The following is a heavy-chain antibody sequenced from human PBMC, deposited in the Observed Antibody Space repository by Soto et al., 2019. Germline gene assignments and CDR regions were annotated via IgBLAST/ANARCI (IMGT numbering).Heavy chain of an antibody. CDR3: ARRYGDCFDY. D-gene: IGHD4-17*01. Sequence: SETLCVTWSVAGGTISSYYWSWIRQPPGKGLEWIGYIYYSGSTNYNPSLKSRVTISVDTSKNQFSLKLSSVTAADTAVYYCARRYGDCFDYWGQGTLVTVSS. V-gene: IGHV4-59*08. CDR1: GGTISSYY. CDR2: IYYSGST. J-gene: IGHJ4*02.